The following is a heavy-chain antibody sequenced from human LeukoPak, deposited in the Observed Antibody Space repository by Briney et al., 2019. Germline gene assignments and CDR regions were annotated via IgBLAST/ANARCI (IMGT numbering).Heavy chain of an antibody. CDR2: IRSKTNNYAT. V-gene: IGHV3-73*01. D-gene: IGHD1-26*01. CDR3: SRTYSGSYSDY. J-gene: IGHJ4*02. Sequence: GGSLRLSCAASGFTFSGSAMHWVRQASGKGLEWVGRIRSKTNNYATAYAASVEGRFTISRDESKNTAYLQMNSLKTEDTAVYYCSRTYSGSYSDYWGQGTLVTVSS. CDR1: GFTFSGSA.